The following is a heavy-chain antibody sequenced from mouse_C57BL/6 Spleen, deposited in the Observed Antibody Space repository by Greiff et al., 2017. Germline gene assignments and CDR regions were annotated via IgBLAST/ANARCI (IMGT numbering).Heavy chain of an antibody. CDR1: GYTFTSYW. D-gene: IGHD1-1*01. V-gene: IGHV1-52*01. J-gene: IGHJ3*01. CDR3: ARRVTDNGPFAY. CDR2: IEPTASDT. Sequence: QVQLQQSGAELVRPGSSVKLSCKASGYTFTSYWMHWVKQRPVNGLEWIGKIEPTASDTHYNKKFKGKATVTVDKSSSTAYMQLSSLTSEDSAVYFCARRVTDNGPFAYWGQGTLVTVSS.